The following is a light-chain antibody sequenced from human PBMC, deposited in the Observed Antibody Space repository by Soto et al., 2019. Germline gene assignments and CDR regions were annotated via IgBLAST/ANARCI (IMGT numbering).Light chain of an antibody. CDR1: QSVSGH. Sequence: EIGTSQSPATLSVSPGERVTLSCRASQSVSGHLAWYQQKPGQAPRLIISGASNRATGIPARFSGSGSGTDFTLTISSLEPEDFAVYYCQQRSNWPPITSGQGTGLEI. CDR3: QQRSNWPPIT. V-gene: IGKV3-11*01. J-gene: IGKJ5*01. CDR2: GAS.